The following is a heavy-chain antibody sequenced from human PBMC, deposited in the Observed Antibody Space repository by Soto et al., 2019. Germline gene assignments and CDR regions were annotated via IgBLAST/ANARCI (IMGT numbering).Heavy chain of an antibody. Sequence: SETLSLTCTFSVVSISSGGYYCSWIRQHPWKGLEWIGYIYYSGSTYYNPSLKSRVTISVDTSKNQFSLKLSSVTAADTAVYYCARSMVDSDSSGYYSEYGGQGPL. CDR3: ARSMVDSDSSGYYSEY. D-gene: IGHD3-22*01. CDR2: IYYSGST. CDR1: VVSISSGGYY. V-gene: IGHV4-31*03. J-gene: IGHJ4*02.